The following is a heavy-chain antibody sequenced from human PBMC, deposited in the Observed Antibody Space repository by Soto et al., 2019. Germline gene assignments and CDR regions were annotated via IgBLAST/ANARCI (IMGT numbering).Heavy chain of an antibody. J-gene: IGHJ6*03. D-gene: IGHD2-8*01. CDR3: ARDRLISYYYMDV. V-gene: IGHV3-48*01. CDR1: GFTFSSYS. Sequence: EVQLVESGGGLVQPGGSLRLSCAASGFTFSSYSMNWVRQAPGKGLEWVSYISSSSSTIYYADSVKGRFTISRDNAKNSLYLQMNSLRAEDTAVYYCARDRLISYYYMDVWGQGTTVTVSS. CDR2: ISSSSSTI.